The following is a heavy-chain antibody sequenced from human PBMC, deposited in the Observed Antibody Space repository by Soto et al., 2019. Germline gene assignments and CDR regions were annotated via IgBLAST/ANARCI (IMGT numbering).Heavy chain of an antibody. CDR1: AFTLTDYY. Sequence: QVQLMESGGGSVKPGGSLRLSCEASAFTLTDYYMSWSRQAPGKGLEWLSYISNSGNTIYYADSVKGRFTISRDSAKNSLFLQMNSLRAEDTAVYYCARIGDCGGDCYAFDIWGQGTMVSVSS. CDR3: ARIGDCGGDCYAFDI. J-gene: IGHJ3*02. D-gene: IGHD2-21*02. V-gene: IGHV3-11*01. CDR2: ISNSGNTI.